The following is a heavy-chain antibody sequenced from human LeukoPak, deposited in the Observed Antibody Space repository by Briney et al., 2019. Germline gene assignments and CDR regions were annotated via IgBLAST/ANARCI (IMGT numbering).Heavy chain of an antibody. D-gene: IGHD6-19*01. CDR2: IYYSGST. V-gene: IGHV4-39*07. CDR3: ARRNSSGPGAFDI. CDR1: GGPISSSSYY. J-gene: IGHJ3*02. Sequence: SEPLSLTCTVSGGPISSSSYYWGWIRQPPGTGLEWIGSIYYSGSTYYNPSLKSRVTISVDTSKNQFSLKLSSVTAADTAVYYCARRNSSGPGAFDIWGQGTMVTVSS.